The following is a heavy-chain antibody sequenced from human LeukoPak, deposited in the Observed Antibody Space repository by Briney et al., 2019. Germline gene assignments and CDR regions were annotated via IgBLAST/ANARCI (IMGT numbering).Heavy chain of an antibody. V-gene: IGHV1-46*01. CDR1: GYTFTSYY. D-gene: IGHD2-21*02. CDR3: ARVGATGATADN. Sequence: ASVKVSCKASGYTFTSYYMHWVRQAPGQGLEWMGIINPSGGSTSYAQKFQGGVTMTRDMSTSTDYMELKSLRSEDTAVYFCARVGATGATADNWGQGTLVTVSS. CDR2: INPSGGST. J-gene: IGHJ4*02.